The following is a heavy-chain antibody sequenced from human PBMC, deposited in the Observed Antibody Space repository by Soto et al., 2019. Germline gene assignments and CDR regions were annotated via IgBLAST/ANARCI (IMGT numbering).Heavy chain of an antibody. CDR1: GGSISSSSYY. CDR2: IYYSGST. Sequence: PSETLSLTCTVSGGSISSSSYYWGWIRQPPGKGLEWMGWIYYSGSTYYNPSLKSRLTISVDTSKNQFSLKLSSVTAADTAVYYCARNIVVFVAARSDYYGMDVWGPGTTVTGSS. J-gene: IGHJ6*02. V-gene: IGHV4-39*01. D-gene: IGHD2-15*01. CDR3: ARNIVVFVAARSDYYGMDV.